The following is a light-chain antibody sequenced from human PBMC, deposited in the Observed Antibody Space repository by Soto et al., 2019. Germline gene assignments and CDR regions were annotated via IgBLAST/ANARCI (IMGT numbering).Light chain of an antibody. CDR3: QQYNSYKWT. Sequence: DIQMTQSPSTLSASVGDRVTITCRASQSISSWLAWYQQIPGKGPKLLIYDASSLESGVPSRFSGSGSGTEFTLTISSLQPDDFATYYCQQYNSYKWTFGQGTKVEIK. CDR2: DAS. CDR1: QSISSW. J-gene: IGKJ1*01. V-gene: IGKV1-5*01.